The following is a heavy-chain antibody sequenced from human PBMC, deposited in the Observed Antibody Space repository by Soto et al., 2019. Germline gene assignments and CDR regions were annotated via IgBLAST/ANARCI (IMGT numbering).Heavy chain of an antibody. CDR3: AKEDGYCSSSSCPFGLDV. CDR2: ISYDGRNQ. CDR1: GFTFSSYG. D-gene: IGHD2-2*03. Sequence: PGGSLRLSCAASGFTFSSYGMHWVRQAPGKGLEWVAVISYDGRNQYYADSVKGRFTISRDNSKNTLYLQMNSLRADDTAVYFCAKEDGYCSSSSCPFGLDVWGQGTTVTVSS. J-gene: IGHJ6*02. V-gene: IGHV3-30*18.